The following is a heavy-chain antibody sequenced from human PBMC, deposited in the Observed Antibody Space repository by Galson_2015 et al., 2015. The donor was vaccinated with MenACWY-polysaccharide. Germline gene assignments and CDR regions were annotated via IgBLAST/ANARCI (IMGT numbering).Heavy chain of an antibody. Sequence: SLRLSCAASEFTFSSYAMHWVRQAPGKGLEWVAVISYDGSNKYYADSVKGRFTISRDNSESAVYLQMNTLRAEDTAVYYCARAYCSRITCFGMDVWGQGTTVTVSS. V-gene: IGHV3-30-3*01. CDR1: EFTFSSYA. D-gene: IGHD2-2*01. CDR2: ISYDGSNK. CDR3: ARAYCSRITCFGMDV. J-gene: IGHJ6*02.